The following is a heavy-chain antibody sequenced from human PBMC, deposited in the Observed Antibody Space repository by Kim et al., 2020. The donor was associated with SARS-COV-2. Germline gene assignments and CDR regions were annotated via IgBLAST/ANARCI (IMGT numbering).Heavy chain of an antibody. Sequence: SLKSRVTISVDTSKNQFSLKLSSVTAADTAVYYCASNDPIAVAGVLPPPYWGQGTLVTVSS. D-gene: IGHD6-19*01. CDR3: ASNDPIAVAGVLPPPY. J-gene: IGHJ4*02. V-gene: IGHV4-34*01.